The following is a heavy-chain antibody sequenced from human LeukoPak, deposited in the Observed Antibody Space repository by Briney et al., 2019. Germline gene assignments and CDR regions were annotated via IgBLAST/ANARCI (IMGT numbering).Heavy chain of an antibody. V-gene: IGHV5-51*01. J-gene: IGHJ6*03. CDR1: GYSFTTYW. Sequence: GESLKISCKGSGYSFTTYWIGWVRQMPGKGLEWMGIIYPGDSDTRYSPSFQGQVTISADKSISTAYLQWSSLKASDTAMYYCARHHAEHSYGYEQVYYYYYMDVWGKGTTVTISS. CDR2: IYPGDSDT. D-gene: IGHD5-18*01. CDR3: ARHHAEHSYGYEQVYYYYYMDV.